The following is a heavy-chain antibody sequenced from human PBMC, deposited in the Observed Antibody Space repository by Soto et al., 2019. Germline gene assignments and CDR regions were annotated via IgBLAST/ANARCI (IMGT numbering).Heavy chain of an antibody. CDR3: ARDRSGSQYGMDV. V-gene: IGHV4-4*07. D-gene: IGHD1-26*01. CDR2: IYSSGST. J-gene: IGHJ6*02. CDR1: GGSIIGYC. Sequence: PSETLSHTCTVSGGSIIGYCWSWIRQPAGKGLQWIGRIYSSGSTNYNPSLNSRSTMSVDTSKNQFSLKLSSVTAADTAVYYCARDRSGSQYGMDVWGQGTTVTVSS.